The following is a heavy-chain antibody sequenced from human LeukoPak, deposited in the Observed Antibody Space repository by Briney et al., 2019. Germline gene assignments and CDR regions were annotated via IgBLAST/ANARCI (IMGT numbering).Heavy chain of an antibody. D-gene: IGHD3-3*01. CDR1: GGSISSYY. CDR3: ARSAGVSIFGVVIHGSFDY. Sequence: KPSETLSLTCTVSGGSISSYYWSWIRQPPGKGLEWIGYIYYSGSTNYNPSLKSRVTISVDTPKNQFSLKLSSVTAADTAVYYCARSAGVSIFGVVIHGSFDYWGQGTLVTVSS. J-gene: IGHJ4*02. CDR2: IYYSGST. V-gene: IGHV4-59*01.